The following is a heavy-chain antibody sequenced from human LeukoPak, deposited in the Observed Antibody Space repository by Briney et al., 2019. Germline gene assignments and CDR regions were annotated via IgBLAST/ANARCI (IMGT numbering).Heavy chain of an antibody. CDR2: ISSSGSTI. J-gene: IGHJ3*01. Sequence: KAGGSLRLSCAASGFTFSDYYMSWIRQAPGKGLEWVSYISSSGSTIYYADSVKGRFTISRDNAKNSLYLQMNSLRVEDTGVYYCARALLDYDYGDYEGENAFDLWGQGTMVIVSS. D-gene: IGHD4-17*01. CDR3: ARALLDYDYGDYEGENAFDL. CDR1: GFTFSDYY. V-gene: IGHV3-11*04.